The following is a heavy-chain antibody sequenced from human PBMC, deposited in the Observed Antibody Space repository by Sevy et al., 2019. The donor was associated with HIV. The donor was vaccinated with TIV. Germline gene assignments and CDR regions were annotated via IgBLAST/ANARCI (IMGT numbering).Heavy chain of an antibody. J-gene: IGHJ4*02. CDR2: ISSSSSYI. D-gene: IGHD3-22*01. Sequence: GGSLRLSCAASGFTFSSYSMNWVRQAPGKGLEWVSSISSSSSYIYYADSVKGRFTISRDNAKNSLYLQMNSLRAEDTAEYYCARGLPAKAYYDDSSGYLAHFDYWGQGTLVTVSS. V-gene: IGHV3-21*01. CDR3: ARGLPAKAYYDDSSGYLAHFDY. CDR1: GFTFSSYS.